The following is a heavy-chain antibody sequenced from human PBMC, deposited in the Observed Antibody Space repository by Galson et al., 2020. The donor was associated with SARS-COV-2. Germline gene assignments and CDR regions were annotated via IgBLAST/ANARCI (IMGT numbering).Heavy chain of an antibody. Sequence: ALHGESLKISCAASGFTFSSYWMHWVRQAPGKGLVWVSRIYSEGSSTSYADSVKGRFIISRDNSKNTLYLQMNTLRAEDTALYYCAKDQTEWDYSYGMDFWGQGTTVTVSS. J-gene: IGHJ6*02. CDR2: IYSEGSST. CDR3: AKDQTEWDYSYGMDF. CDR1: GFTFSSYW. V-gene: IGHV3-74*01. D-gene: IGHD2-8*01.